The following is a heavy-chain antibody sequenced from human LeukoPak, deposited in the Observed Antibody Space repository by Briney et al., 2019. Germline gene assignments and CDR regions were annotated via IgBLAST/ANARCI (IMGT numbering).Heavy chain of an antibody. D-gene: IGHD1-14*01. CDR1: GGSISSSNW. CDR2: IYHSGST. CDR3: ARLNKPGWFDP. J-gene: IGHJ5*02. V-gene: IGHV4-4*02. Sequence: SGTLSLTCAVSGGSISSSNWWSWVRQPPGKGLEWIGEIYHSGSTNYNPSLKSRVTISVDKSKNQFSLRLTSVTATDTAVYYCARLNKPGWFDPWGQGTLVTVSS.